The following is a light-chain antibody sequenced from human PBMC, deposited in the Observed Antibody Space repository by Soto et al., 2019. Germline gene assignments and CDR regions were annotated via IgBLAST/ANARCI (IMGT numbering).Light chain of an antibody. CDR1: QSVRSNY. CDR2: GAS. Sequence: EIVLTQSPGTLSLSPGERATLSCRASQSVRSNYLAWYQQKVGQAPRLLIYGASSRATGIPDRFSGSGSGTDFTLTISRLEPEDLAVYYCQQRSNWPPYTFGQGTKLEIK. CDR3: QQRSNWPPYT. J-gene: IGKJ2*01. V-gene: IGKV3D-20*02.